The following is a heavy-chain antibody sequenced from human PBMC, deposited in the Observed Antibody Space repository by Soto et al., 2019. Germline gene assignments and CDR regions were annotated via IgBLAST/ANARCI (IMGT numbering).Heavy chain of an antibody. CDR1: GFTFSSFA. V-gene: IGHV3-23*01. CDR3: VQDWACNICPCMVV. D-gene: IGHD3-16*01. CDR2: ISSSGETT. Sequence: EVQLLESGGGLVQPGGSLRLSCAASGFTFSSFAMTWVRQAPGEGLEWVSSISSSGETTYYSDSVKGRFTISRDISKNMVYLQMTSLRAEDTAVYFCVQDWACNICPCMVVWGQGTTVTVSS. J-gene: IGHJ6*02.